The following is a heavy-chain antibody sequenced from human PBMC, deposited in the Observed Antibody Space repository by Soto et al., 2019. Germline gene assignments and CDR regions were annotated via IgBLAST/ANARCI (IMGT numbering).Heavy chain of an antibody. CDR2: INAGNGNT. J-gene: IGHJ4*02. CDR3: ARDWVSGYSYGWFCG. CDR1: GYTFTSYA. D-gene: IGHD5-18*01. Sequence: QVQLVQSGAEVKKPGASVKVSCKASGYTFTSYAMHWVRQAPGQRLEWMGWINAGNGNTKYSQKFQGRVTITRDTSASTAYMELSSLRSEDTAVYYCARDWVSGYSYGWFCGWGQGTLVTVSS. V-gene: IGHV1-3*01.